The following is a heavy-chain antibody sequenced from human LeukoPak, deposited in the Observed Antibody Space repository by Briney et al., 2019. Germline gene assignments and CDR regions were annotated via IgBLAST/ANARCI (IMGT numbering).Heavy chain of an antibody. D-gene: IGHD2-2*01. V-gene: IGHV1-69*05. Sequence: ASVNVSCKASGGTFSSYAFSWVRQAPGQGLEWMGGIIPIFGTATYAQKFQGRVTITTDESTSTAYMGLSSLRSEDTAVYDCASEFSSTSCPFDYWGQGTLVTVSS. CDR1: GGTFSSYA. CDR2: IIPIFGTA. CDR3: ASEFSSTSCPFDY. J-gene: IGHJ4*02.